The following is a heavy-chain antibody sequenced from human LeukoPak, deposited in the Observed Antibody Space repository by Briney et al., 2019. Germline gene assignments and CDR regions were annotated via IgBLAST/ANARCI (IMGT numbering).Heavy chain of an antibody. D-gene: IGHD5-18*01. J-gene: IGHJ4*02. V-gene: IGHV4-59*08. Sequence: SETLSLTCTVSGGSISGYHCSWIRQPPGKGLEWIGYIYYSGSTNYNPSLKSRVTISLDTSKNQLSLKLSSVTAADTAVYYCARHVEYSYGFHFDYWGQGALVTVSS. CDR2: IYYSGST. CDR3: ARHVEYSYGFHFDY. CDR1: GGSISGYH.